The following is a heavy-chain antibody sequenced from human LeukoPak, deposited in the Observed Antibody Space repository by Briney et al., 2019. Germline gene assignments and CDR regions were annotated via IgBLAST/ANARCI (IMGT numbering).Heavy chain of an antibody. J-gene: IGHJ4*02. CDR1: GGSISGYY. CDR3: ARDRSRLLWFGELLY. D-gene: IGHD3-10*01. Sequence: PSETLSLTCTVSGGSISGYYWSWIRQPPGKGLEWIGYFYDSGSTNYNPSLKSRVTISVDTSKNQFSLKLSSVTAADTAVYYCARDRSRLLWFGELLYWGQGTLVTISS. CDR2: FYDSGST. V-gene: IGHV4-59*01.